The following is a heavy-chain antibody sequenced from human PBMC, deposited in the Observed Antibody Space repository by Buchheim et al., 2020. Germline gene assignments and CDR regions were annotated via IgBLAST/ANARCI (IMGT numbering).Heavy chain of an antibody. V-gene: IGHV1-46*01. CDR3: ARGCYDPIFHYYYGMDV. D-gene: IGHD5-12*01. CDR1: GYTFTSYY. Sequence: QVQLVQSGAEVKKPGASVKVSCKASGYTFTSYYMHWVRQAPGQGLEWMGIINPSGGSTSYAQKFQGRVTMTRETSTSTAYMELSSLRSGDTAVYYCARGCYDPIFHYYYGMDVWGQGTT. J-gene: IGHJ6*01. CDR2: INPSGGST.